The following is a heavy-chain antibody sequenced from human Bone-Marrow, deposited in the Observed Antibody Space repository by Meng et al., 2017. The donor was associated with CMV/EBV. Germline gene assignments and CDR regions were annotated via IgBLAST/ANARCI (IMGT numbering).Heavy chain of an antibody. CDR3: AERGGGY. Sequence: QVHLQQPGPGRVKPSETLSLTCRVSGVSISTHYWSWIRQTPGKGLEWIASIHYTGRADYSPSLKSRVTVSVDTSDSQLSLKLSSVTTADTAMYYCAERGGGYWGQGILVTVSS. V-gene: IGHV4-59*11. D-gene: IGHD1-1*01. J-gene: IGHJ4*02. CDR2: IHYTGRA. CDR1: GVSISTHY.